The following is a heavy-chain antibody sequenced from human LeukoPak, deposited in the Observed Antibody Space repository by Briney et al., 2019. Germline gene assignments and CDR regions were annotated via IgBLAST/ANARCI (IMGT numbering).Heavy chain of an antibody. V-gene: IGHV4-39*07. CDR2: LYYSGST. Sequence: SETLSLTCTVSGGSISSSSHYWGWIRQPPGKGLEWIGSLYYSGSTYYNPSLKSRVTISLDTSKSQFSLKLTSVTAADTAMYYCARALQWLVPDYYFDYWGQGTLVTVSS. CDR1: GGSISSSSHY. D-gene: IGHD6-19*01. J-gene: IGHJ4*02. CDR3: ARALQWLVPDYYFDY.